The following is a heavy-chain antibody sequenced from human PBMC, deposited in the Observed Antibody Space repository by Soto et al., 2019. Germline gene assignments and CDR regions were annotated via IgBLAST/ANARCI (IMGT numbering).Heavy chain of an antibody. V-gene: IGHV6-1*01. J-gene: IGHJ4*02. CDR2: TYYRSKWYN. D-gene: IGHD2-2*01. Sequence: PSQTLSLTCAISGDSVSSNSAAWNWIRQSPSRGLEWLGRTYYRSKWYNDYAVSVKSRITINPDTSKNQFSLQLNSVTPEDTAVYYCARSVLGYCSSTSCYGGIDYWGQGTLVTVSS. CDR3: ARSVLGYCSSTSCYGGIDY. CDR1: GDSVSSNSAA.